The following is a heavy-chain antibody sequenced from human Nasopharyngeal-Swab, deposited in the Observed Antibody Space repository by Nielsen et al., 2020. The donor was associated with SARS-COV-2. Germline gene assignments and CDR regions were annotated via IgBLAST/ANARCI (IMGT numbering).Heavy chain of an antibody. V-gene: IGHV1-18*04. CDR1: GYTFTSYG. D-gene: IGHD6-19*01. CDR2: ISAYNGST. Sequence: ASVKVSCKASGYTFTSYGISWVRQAPGQGLEWMGWISAYNGSTNYAQKLQGRVTMTTDTSTSTAYMELRSLRSDDTAVYYCARVGIAVAGHGGLYYYYGMDVWGQGTTVTVSS. J-gene: IGHJ6*02. CDR3: ARVGIAVAGHGGLYYYYGMDV.